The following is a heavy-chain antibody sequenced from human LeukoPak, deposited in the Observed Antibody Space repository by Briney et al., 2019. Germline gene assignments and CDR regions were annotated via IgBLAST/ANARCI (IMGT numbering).Heavy chain of an antibody. CDR2: IYYSGST. CDR3: ARVCDYCGGEGVYFDY. V-gene: IGHV4-39*01. CDR1: GGSISSSSYY. Sequence: PSETLSLTCTVSGGSISSSSYYSGWIRQPPGKGLEWIGSIYYSGSTYYNPYLKSRVTISVDTSKNQSSLKLSAVTAADTAVYYCARVCDYCGGEGVYFDYWGQGTLVTVSS. D-gene: IGHD2-21*01. J-gene: IGHJ4*02.